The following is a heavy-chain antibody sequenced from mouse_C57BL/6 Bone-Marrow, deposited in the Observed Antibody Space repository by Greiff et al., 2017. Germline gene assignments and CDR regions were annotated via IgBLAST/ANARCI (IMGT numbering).Heavy chain of an antibody. V-gene: IGHV1-63*01. CDR2: IYPGGGYT. J-gene: IGHJ3*01. CDR1: GYTFTNYW. D-gene: IGHD2-3*01. CDR3: AREGESYDGCPRFAY. Sequence: VQLQQSGAELVRPGTSVKMSCKASGYTFTNYWIGWAKQRPGHGLEWIGDIYPGGGYTNYNEKFKGKATLTADKSSSTAYMQLSSLTSEDSAIYYCAREGESYDGCPRFAYWGQGTLVTGSA.